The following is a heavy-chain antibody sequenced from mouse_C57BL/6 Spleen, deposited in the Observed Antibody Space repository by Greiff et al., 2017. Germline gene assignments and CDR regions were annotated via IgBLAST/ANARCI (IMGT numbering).Heavy chain of an antibody. J-gene: IGHJ2*01. Sequence: VQLQQSGAELVKPGASVKISCKASGYAFSSYWMNWVKQRPGKGLEWIGQIYPGDGDTNYNGKFKGKATLTADKSSSTAYMQLSSLTSEDSAVYFCARGQLRPYYFDYWGQGTTLTVSS. CDR3: ARGQLRPYYFDY. CDR2: IYPGDGDT. CDR1: GYAFSSYW. D-gene: IGHD3-2*02. V-gene: IGHV1-80*01.